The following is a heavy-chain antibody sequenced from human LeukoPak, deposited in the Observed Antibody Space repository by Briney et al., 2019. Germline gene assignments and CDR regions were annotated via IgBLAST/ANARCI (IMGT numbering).Heavy chain of an antibody. Sequence: GGSQRLSCAASGFTFSSYSMNWVRQAPGKGLEWVSSISSSSSYIYYADSVKGRFTISRDNAKNSLYLQMNSLRAEDTAVYYCARGPFRLGELSLLLEFSGYYFDYWGQGTLVTVSS. CDR3: ARGPFRLGELSLLLEFSGYYFDY. J-gene: IGHJ4*02. D-gene: IGHD3-16*02. CDR1: GFTFSSYS. CDR2: ISSSSSYI. V-gene: IGHV3-21*01.